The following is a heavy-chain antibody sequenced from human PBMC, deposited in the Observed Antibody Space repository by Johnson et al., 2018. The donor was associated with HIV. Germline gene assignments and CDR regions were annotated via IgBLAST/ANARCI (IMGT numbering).Heavy chain of an antibody. D-gene: IGHD3-10*01. V-gene: IGHV3-43D*03. CDR1: GFTFDDYA. CDR2: ISWDGGSP. CDR3: AKDLWEYYYGSGRDGAFDI. J-gene: IGHJ3*02. Sequence: VQSGGVVVQPGGSLRLSCAASGFTFDDYAMHWVRQAPRKGLEWVSLISWDGGSPYYAESVKGSFTISRDNSKNTLYLQMCSLRAEDMAVYYCAKDLWEYYYGSGRDGAFDIWGQGTMVTVSS.